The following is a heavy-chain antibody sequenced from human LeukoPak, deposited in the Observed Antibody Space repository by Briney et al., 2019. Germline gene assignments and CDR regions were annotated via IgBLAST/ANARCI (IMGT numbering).Heavy chain of an antibody. J-gene: IGHJ4*02. D-gene: IGHD6-13*01. CDR2: ISGSGGST. CDR3: AKLNPVAGPSSSWNGPFDY. CDR1: GFTFSSYA. Sequence: GGSLRLSCAASGFTFSSYAMSWVRQAPGKGLEWVSAISGSGGSTYYADSVKGRFTISRDNSKNTLYLQMNSLRAEDTAVYYCAKLNPVAGPSSSWNGPFDYWGQGTLVTVSS. V-gene: IGHV3-23*01.